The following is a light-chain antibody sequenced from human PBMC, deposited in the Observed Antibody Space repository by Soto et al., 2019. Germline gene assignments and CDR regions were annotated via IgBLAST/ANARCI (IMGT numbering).Light chain of an antibody. V-gene: IGKV3-20*01. CDR1: QSVRSNF. J-gene: IGKJ1*01. CDR3: QRYDSLRT. CDR2: GAS. Sequence: ENVLTQSPGTLSLSPGERATLSCRASQSVRSNFLAWYQQKPGQAPRLLIYGASNRATGIPDRFSGSGSGTDFTLTITRLEAEDFAMYYCQRYDSLRTFGQGTKVDIK.